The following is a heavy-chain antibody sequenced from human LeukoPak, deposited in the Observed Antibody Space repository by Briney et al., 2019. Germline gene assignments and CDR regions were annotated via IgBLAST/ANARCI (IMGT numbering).Heavy chain of an antibody. Sequence: PSETLSLTCTVSGYSISSGYYWGWIRQPPGKGLEWIGSIYHSGSTYYNPSLKSRVTISVDTSKNQFSLKLSSVTAADTAVYYCARGQGKIGAAAKQPIDYWGQGTLVTVSS. CDR3: ARGQGKIGAAAKQPIDY. CDR2: IYHSGST. J-gene: IGHJ4*02. V-gene: IGHV4-38-2*02. D-gene: IGHD6-13*01. CDR1: GYSISSGYY.